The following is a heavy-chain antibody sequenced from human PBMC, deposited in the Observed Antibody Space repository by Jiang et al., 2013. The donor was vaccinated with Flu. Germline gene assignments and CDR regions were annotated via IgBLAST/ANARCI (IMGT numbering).Heavy chain of an antibody. Sequence: EVKKPGESLKISCKGSGYSFTATGSAGVRQMPGKGLEWMGIIYPGDSDTRYSPSFQGQVTISADKSISTAYLQWSSLKASDTAMYYCARLNRGIGWFDPWGQGTLVTVSS. D-gene: IGHD3-10*01. CDR1: GYSFTATG. V-gene: IGHV5-51*01. CDR2: IYPGDSDT. CDR3: ARLNRGIGWFDP. J-gene: IGHJ5*02.